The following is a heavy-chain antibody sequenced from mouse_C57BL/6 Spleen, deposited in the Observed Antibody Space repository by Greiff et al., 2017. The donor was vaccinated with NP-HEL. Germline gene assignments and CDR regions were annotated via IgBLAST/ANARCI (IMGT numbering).Heavy chain of an antibody. D-gene: IGHD2-3*01. Sequence: QVQLKQSGPELVKPGASVKISCKASGYAFSSSWMNWVKQRPGQGLEWIGRIYPGDGDTNYNGKFKGKATLTADTSSSTAYMQLSSLTSEDSAVYFCARNLYDGYLCYWGQGTTLTVSS. CDR1: GYAFSSSW. V-gene: IGHV1-82*01. J-gene: IGHJ2*01. CDR3: ARNLYDGYLCY. CDR2: IYPGDGDT.